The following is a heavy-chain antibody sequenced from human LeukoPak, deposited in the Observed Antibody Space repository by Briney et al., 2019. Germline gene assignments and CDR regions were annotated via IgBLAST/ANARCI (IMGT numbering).Heavy chain of an antibody. D-gene: IGHD3-22*01. V-gene: IGHV4-34*01. CDR1: GGSFSGYY. J-gene: IGHJ4*02. CDR3: ARGPHHGYFDY. Sequence: SETLSLTCAVYGGSFSGYYWSWIRQPPGKGLEWIGEINHSGSTNHNPSLKSRVTISVDTSKNQFSLKLSSVTAADTAVYYCARGPHHGYFDYWGQGTLVTVSS. CDR2: INHSGST.